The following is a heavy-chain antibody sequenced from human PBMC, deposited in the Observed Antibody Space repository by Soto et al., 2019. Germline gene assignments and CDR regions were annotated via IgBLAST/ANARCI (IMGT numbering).Heavy chain of an antibody. Sequence: QVQLVESGGSVVQPGRSLRLSCAASGITFNSYGIHWVRQAPGKGLEWVALISNDGSDTYYADPVRGRFTISRDNSKNTLNRQMNRLRAEHTAVYYGAGGDWGSNSFYFASWGQGTLVTVSS. J-gene: IGHJ4*02. V-gene: IGHV3-30*03. CDR1: GITFNSYG. CDR2: ISNDGSDT. D-gene: IGHD3-16*01. CDR3: AGGDWGSNSFYFAS.